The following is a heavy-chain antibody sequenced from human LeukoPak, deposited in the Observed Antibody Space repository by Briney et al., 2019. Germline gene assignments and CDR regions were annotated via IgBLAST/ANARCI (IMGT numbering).Heavy chain of an antibody. CDR3: ARHGVSSSWAFDY. J-gene: IGHJ4*02. Sequence: GESLKISCKGSGYSFTSYWIGWVRQMPGKGLEWMGIIYPGDSDTRYSPPFQGQVTISADKSISTAYLQWSSLKASDTAMYYCARHGVSSSWAFDYWGQGTLVTVSS. V-gene: IGHV5-51*01. CDR2: IYPGDSDT. D-gene: IGHD6-13*01. CDR1: GYSFTSYW.